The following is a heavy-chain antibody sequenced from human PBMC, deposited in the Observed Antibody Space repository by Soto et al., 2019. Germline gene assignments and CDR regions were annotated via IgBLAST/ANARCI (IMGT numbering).Heavy chain of an antibody. CDR1: GFTFNSYA. J-gene: IGHJ4*02. V-gene: IGHV3-23*01. CDR3: AKDRNYYDSSGYDY. D-gene: IGHD3-22*01. Sequence: GGSLRLSCAASGFTFNSYAMSWVRQAPGKGLERVSTIIGSGGSTYYADSVKGRFSVSRDNSKNTLYLQMNSLRAEDTAVYYCAKDRNYYDSSGYDYWGQGTLVTVSS. CDR2: IIGSGGST.